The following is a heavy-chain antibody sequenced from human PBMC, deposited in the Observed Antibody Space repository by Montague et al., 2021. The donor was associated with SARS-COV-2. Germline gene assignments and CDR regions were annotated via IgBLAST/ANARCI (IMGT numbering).Heavy chain of an antibody. Sequence: PALVKPTQTLTLTCTFSGFSLSTSGMCVSWIRQPPGKALEWLACIDWDDDKYYSTSLKTRLTIAKDTSKNQVVLTMTNTDPVDTATYYCARTHYDILPGYYYDMDVWGQGTTVTVSS. J-gene: IGHJ6*02. D-gene: IGHD3-9*01. CDR1: GFSLSTSGMC. CDR3: ARTHYDILPGYYYDMDV. V-gene: IGHV2-70*11. CDR2: IDWDDDK.